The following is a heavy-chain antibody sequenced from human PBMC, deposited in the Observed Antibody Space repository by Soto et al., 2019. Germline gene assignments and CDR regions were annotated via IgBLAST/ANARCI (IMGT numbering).Heavy chain of an antibody. CDR1: GFTFSSYW. CDR2: INEDGSDK. Sequence: GGSLRLSCAASGFTFSSYWINWGRQAPGKGLEWVTNINEDGSDKYYVDSVKGRFTISRDNAKNSLYLQMDSLRAEDTAVYYCARRRSVGSRTIFDSWGQGTLVTVSS. V-gene: IGHV3-7*01. J-gene: IGHJ4*02. D-gene: IGHD2-15*01. CDR3: ARRRSVGSRTIFDS.